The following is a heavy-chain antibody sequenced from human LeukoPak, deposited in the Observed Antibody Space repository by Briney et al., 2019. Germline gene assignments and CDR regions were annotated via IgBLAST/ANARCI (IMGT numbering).Heavy chain of an antibody. Sequence: ASVKVSCKASGYTFTSYYMHWVRQAPGQGLEWMGIINPSGGSTSYAQKFQGRVTITADESTSTAYMELSSLRSEDTAVYYCARLPQYSSSWPVRKHYGMDVWGQGTTVTVSS. CDR1: GYTFTSYY. CDR3: ARLPQYSSSWPVRKHYGMDV. J-gene: IGHJ6*02. D-gene: IGHD6-13*01. CDR2: INPSGGST. V-gene: IGHV1-46*01.